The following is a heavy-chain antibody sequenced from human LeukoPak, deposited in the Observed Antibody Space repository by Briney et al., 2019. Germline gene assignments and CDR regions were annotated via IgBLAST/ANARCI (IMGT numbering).Heavy chain of an antibody. V-gene: IGHV4-39*01. Sequence: KASETLSLTCTVSGGSISSSTYYWGWVRQPPGKGLEWIGSIYYSGYTYYNPSLESRVTISIDTSKNQFSLKLSSVTAADTAIYYCAKHYMGSSYNRGLDSWGQGTLVTVSS. CDR1: GGSISSSTYY. CDR3: AKHYMGSSYNRGLDS. CDR2: IYYSGYT. J-gene: IGHJ4*02. D-gene: IGHD3-10*01.